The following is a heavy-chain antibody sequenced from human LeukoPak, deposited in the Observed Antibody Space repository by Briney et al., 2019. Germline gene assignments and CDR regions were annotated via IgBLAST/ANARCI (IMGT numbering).Heavy chain of an antibody. V-gene: IGHV4-59*01. Sequence: SETLSLTCTVAGGSISSDHWIWLRQSPGKGLEWIGYIHYSGSTYYSPSLNSRATLSVDTSKNQFSLNLTSVTAADTAVYYCARLAGLRYFDWLNYYYYGMDVWGQGTTVTVSS. J-gene: IGHJ6*02. CDR1: GGSISSDH. CDR3: ARLAGLRYFDWLNYYYYGMDV. D-gene: IGHD3-9*01. CDR2: IHYSGST.